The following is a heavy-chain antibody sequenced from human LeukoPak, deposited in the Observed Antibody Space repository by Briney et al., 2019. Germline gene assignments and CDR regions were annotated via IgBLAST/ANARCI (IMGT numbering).Heavy chain of an antibody. Sequence: PSETLSLACTVSGGSISSYYWSWLRQPPGKGPEWIGYIYYSGSTNYNPSLKSRVTISVDTSKNQFSLKLSSVTAADTAVYYCASNMVRGVSSWYYYMDVWGKGTTVTVSS. D-gene: IGHD3-10*01. CDR3: ASNMVRGVSSWYYYMDV. V-gene: IGHV4-59*01. CDR1: GGSISSYY. CDR2: IYYSGST. J-gene: IGHJ6*03.